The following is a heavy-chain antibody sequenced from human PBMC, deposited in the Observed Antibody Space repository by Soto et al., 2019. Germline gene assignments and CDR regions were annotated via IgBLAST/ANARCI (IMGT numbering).Heavy chain of an antibody. CDR3: ARHGSGSYYSAYYYGMDV. D-gene: IGHD3-10*01. V-gene: IGHV5-51*01. Sequence: GESLKISCKGSGYSFTSYWIGWVRQMPGKGLEWMGIIYPGDSDTRYSPSFQGQVTIPADKSISTAYLQWSSLKASDTAMYYCARHGSGSYYSAYYYGMDVWGQGTTVTVSS. CDR2: IYPGDSDT. J-gene: IGHJ6*02. CDR1: GYSFTSYW.